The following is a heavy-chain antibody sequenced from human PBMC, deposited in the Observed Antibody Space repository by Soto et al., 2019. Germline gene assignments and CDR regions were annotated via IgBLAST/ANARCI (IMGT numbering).Heavy chain of an antibody. D-gene: IGHD3-22*01. CDR3: ARDYTYDSSGYLFDY. V-gene: IGHV3-9*01. CDR2: INWNSATI. CDR1: GFTFDDYA. J-gene: IGHJ4*02. Sequence: EVQLVESGGGLVQPGRSLRLSYAASGFTFDDYAMHWVRQAPGKGLEWVSGINWNSATIGYADSVKGRFTISRDNAKNSLYLQISSLRAEDTALYYCARDYTYDSSGYLFDYWGQGTLVTVSS.